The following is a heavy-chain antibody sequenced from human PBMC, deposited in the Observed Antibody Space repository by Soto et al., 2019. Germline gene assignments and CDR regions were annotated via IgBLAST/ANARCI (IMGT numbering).Heavy chain of an antibody. V-gene: IGHV3-23*01. CDR3: AKGGPTFLNWFGP. CDR2: ISNSGHST. Sequence: PGGSLRLSCAASGFTFSSYAMNWVRQGPGKGLEWVSVISNSGHSTYYADSVKGRFTISRDNSKNTLYLQMKSLRAEDTATYYCAKGGPTFLNWFGPWVQGTLVTVSS. J-gene: IGHJ5*02. D-gene: IGHD5-12*01. CDR1: GFTFSSYA.